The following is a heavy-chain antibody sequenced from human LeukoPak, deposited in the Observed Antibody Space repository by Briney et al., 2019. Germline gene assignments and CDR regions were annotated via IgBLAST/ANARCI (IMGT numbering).Heavy chain of an antibody. D-gene: IGHD2-15*01. V-gene: IGHV1-2*02. CDR2: INPNSGGT. CDR3: ARPVYCSGGSCYSWWFDP. J-gene: IGHJ5*02. Sequence: ASVKVSCKASGYTFTGYYMHWVRQAPGQGLEWMGWINPNSGGTYYAQKFQGRVTMTRDTSISTAYMELSRLRSDDTDVYYCARPVYCSGGSCYSWWFDPWGQGTLVTVSS. CDR1: GYTFTGYY.